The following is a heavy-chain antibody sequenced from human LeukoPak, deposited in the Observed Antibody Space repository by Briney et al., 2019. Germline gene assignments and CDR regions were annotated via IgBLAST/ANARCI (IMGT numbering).Heavy chain of an antibody. CDR1: GYAISSGYY. J-gene: IGHJ4*02. D-gene: IGHD4-23*01. CDR3: ARHFNPVTRPHGG. V-gene: IGHV4-38-2*01. CDR2: IYHSGSI. Sequence: SETLSLTCAVSGYAISSGYYWGWIRQPPGKGVEWIGSIYHSGSIYYNPSLKSRVTISVDTSKNQFSLKLSSVTAADTAVYYCARHFNPVTRPHGGWGQGTLVTVSS.